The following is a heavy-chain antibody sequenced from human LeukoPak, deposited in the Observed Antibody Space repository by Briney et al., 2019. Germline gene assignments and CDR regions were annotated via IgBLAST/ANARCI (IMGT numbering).Heavy chain of an antibody. Sequence: GGSLRLSCAASGFTFDDYGMSWVRQAPGKGLEWVSGINWNGGSTGYADSVKGRFTISRDNVKNSLYLQMNSLRAEDTALYYCARDSAGWSYYGYWGQGTLVTVSS. CDR1: GFTFDDYG. D-gene: IGHD1-26*01. J-gene: IGHJ4*02. CDR3: ARDSAGWSYYGY. V-gene: IGHV3-20*04. CDR2: INWNGGST.